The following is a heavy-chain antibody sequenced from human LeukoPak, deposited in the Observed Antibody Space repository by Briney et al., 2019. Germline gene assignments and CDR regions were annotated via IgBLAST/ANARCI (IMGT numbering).Heavy chain of an antibody. V-gene: IGHV3-30*14. Sequence: TGGSLRLSCAASGFTFSSYAMHWVRQAPGKGLEWVAVISYDGSNKYYADSVKGRFTISRDNSKNTLYLQMNSLRAEDTAVYYCAREEGMCSGGSCYDYWGQGTLVTVSS. CDR3: AREEGMCSGGSCYDY. CDR2: ISYDGSNK. CDR1: GFTFSSYA. J-gene: IGHJ4*02. D-gene: IGHD2-15*01.